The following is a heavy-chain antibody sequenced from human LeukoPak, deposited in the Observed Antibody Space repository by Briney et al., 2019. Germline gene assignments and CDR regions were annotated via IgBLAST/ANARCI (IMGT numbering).Heavy chain of an antibody. CDR2: VYYTGST. D-gene: IGHD5-18*01. J-gene: IGHJ4*02. CDR1: GDSISSSNYY. V-gene: IGHV4-39*01. CDR3: ARPGYSSGPYYFDY. Sequence: KPSETLSHTCTVSGDSISSSNYYWGWIRQPPGKGLEWIGSVYYTGSTYYNPSLKSRVTISVDTSKNQFSLKLNSVTAADTAVYYCARPGYSSGPYYFDYWGQGTLVTVSS.